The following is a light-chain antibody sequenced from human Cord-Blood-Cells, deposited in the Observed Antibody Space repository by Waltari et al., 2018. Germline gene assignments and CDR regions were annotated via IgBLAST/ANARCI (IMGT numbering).Light chain of an antibody. J-gene: IGLJ1*01. CDR3: NSYAGSNKFYV. V-gene: IGLV2-8*01. Sequence: QSALTQPPSPSGSPGHSVTISCTGTSSDVGGYNYVSCYQQHPGKAPKLMSYEVSKRPSGVPDRFSGSKSGNTASLTGSGLQAEDEAEYYCNSYAGSNKFYVFGTGTKVTVL. CDR1: SSDVGGYNY. CDR2: EVS.